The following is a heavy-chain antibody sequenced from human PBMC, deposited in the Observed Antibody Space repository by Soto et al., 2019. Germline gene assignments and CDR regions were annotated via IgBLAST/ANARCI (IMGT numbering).Heavy chain of an antibody. J-gene: IGHJ5*02. CDR3: ARVVYNWLDP. Sequence: EVQLVESGGGLVQSGGSLRLSCAASGFPFTSYSFNWVRQAPGKGLEWVSYIGSDSTTKSYADSVKGRFTISRDNAKNSLSLQRSRLRDEDTAVYYWARVVYNWLDPWGQGTLVTVSS. CDR1: GFPFTSYS. CDR2: IGSDSTTK. V-gene: IGHV3-48*02.